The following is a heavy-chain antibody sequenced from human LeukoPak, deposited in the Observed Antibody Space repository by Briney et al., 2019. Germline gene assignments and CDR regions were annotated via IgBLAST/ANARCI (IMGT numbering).Heavy chain of an antibody. Sequence: SETLSLTCTVSGGSISSYYWSWIRQPPGKGLEWIGYIYYSGSTNYNPSLKSRVTISVDTSKNQFSLKLSSVTATDTAVYYCARHKRLQFSSGSYFDYWGQGTLVTVSS. CDR3: ARHKRLQFSSGSYFDY. CDR1: GGSISSYY. CDR2: IYYSGST. D-gene: IGHD5-24*01. J-gene: IGHJ4*02. V-gene: IGHV4-59*08.